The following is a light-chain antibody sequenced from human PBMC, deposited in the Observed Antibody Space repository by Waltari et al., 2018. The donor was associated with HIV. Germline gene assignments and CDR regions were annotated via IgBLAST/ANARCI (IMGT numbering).Light chain of an antibody. Sequence: HSVLTQPPSASGTPGQRVTISCSGSNSNNGRKDVYWFQHLPGTAPKLLIYRTNQRRSGVPDRFSGSKSGTSASLAISGLRSDDEADYYCAAWDDTLSSYVFGTGATVTV. V-gene: IGLV1-47*01. J-gene: IGLJ1*01. CDR3: AAWDDTLSSYV. CDR2: RTN. CDR1: NSNNGRKD.